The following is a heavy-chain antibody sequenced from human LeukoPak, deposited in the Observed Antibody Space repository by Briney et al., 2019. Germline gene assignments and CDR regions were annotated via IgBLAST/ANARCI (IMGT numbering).Heavy chain of an antibody. V-gene: IGHV3-30*04. D-gene: IGHD3-9*01. CDR3: ASALHYFDSSLDY. Sequence: GGSLRLSCAASGFTFSSYAMHWVRQAPGKGLEWVAVISYDGSNKYYADSVKGRFTISRDNSKDTLYLQMNSLRAEDTAVYYCASALHYFDSSLDYWGQGTLVTVSS. J-gene: IGHJ4*02. CDR2: ISYDGSNK. CDR1: GFTFSSYA.